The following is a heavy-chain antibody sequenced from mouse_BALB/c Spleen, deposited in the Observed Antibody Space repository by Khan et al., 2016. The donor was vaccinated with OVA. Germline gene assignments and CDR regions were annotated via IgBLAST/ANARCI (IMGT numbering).Heavy chain of an antibody. V-gene: IGHV3-2*02. CDR1: GYSITNNYA. J-gene: IGHJ2*01. Sequence: EVQLVESGPGLVKPSQSLSLTCTVTGYSITNNYAWNWIRQFPGNKLEWMGYISYSGSTNYNPSLKSRISIIRDTSKNQFFLQLNSVTTEDTATYYCARGNYYGYYFDYWGQGTTLT. CDR2: ISYSGST. D-gene: IGHD1-1*01. CDR3: ARGNYYGYYFDY.